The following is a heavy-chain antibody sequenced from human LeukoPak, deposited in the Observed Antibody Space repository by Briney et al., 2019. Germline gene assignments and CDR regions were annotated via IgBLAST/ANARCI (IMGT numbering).Heavy chain of an antibody. CDR2: LRGSGGST. J-gene: IGHJ6*03. D-gene: IGHD2-15*01. CDR1: GFAFSSYA. Sequence: GGSLRLSCAASGFAFSSYAMTWVRQAPGKGLEWVSTLRGSGGSTYYADSLKGRFTISRDNSKNTLYLQMNSLRAEDTAVYYCARAGGYYYYMDVWGKGTTVTVSS. CDR3: ARAGGYYYYMDV. V-gene: IGHV3-23*01.